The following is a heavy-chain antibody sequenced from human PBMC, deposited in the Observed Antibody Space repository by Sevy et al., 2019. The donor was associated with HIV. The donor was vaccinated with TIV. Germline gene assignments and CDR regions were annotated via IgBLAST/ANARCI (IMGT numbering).Heavy chain of an antibody. D-gene: IGHD3-16*01. CDR1: GFTFSNYS. J-gene: IGHJ6*02. CDR3: ARAGGLVDGGMDV. V-gene: IGHV3-21*01. Sequence: GGSLRLSCAASGFTFSNYSMNWVRQAPGKGLEWVSSITSSSKFKYYADSLKGRLTISRDDAKNSVFLQINSLRVEDTDVYYCARAGGLVDGGMDVWGQGTTVTVSS. CDR2: ITSSSKFK.